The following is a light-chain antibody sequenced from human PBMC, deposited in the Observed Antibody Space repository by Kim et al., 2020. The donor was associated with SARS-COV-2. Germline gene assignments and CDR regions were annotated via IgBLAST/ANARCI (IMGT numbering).Light chain of an antibody. CDR2: EVS. CDR3: CSYASSSTFV. V-gene: IGLV2-23*02. CDR1: SSDVGSYNL. Sequence: QSVLTQPASVSGSPGQSITISCNGTSSDVGSYNLVSWYQQHPGKAPKLMIYEVSKRPSGVSNRFSGSKSGNTASLTISGLQAEDEADYYCCSYASSSTFVFGTGTKVTV. J-gene: IGLJ1*01.